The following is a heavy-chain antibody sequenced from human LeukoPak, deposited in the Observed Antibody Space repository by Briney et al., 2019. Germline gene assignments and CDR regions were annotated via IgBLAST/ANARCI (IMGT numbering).Heavy chain of an antibody. CDR3: ARAGYYYDSSGEP. Sequence: ASVKVSCKASGYTFTGYYMHWVRQAPGQGLEWMGWINPNSGGTNYAQKFQGRVTITMDTSISTAYMELSRLRSDDTAVYYCARAGYYYDSSGEPWGQGTLVTVSS. CDR1: GYTFTGYY. V-gene: IGHV1-2*02. J-gene: IGHJ5*02. D-gene: IGHD3-22*01. CDR2: INPNSGGT.